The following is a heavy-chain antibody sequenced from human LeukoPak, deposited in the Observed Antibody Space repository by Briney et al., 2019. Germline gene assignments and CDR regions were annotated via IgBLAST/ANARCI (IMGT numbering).Heavy chain of an antibody. CDR3: ARAAPGSRIHYYYYYYMDV. D-gene: IGHD3-10*01. CDR1: GGSISSYY. V-gene: IGHV4-4*09. Sequence: PSETLSLTCTVSGGSISSYYWSWIRQPPGKGLEWIGYIYTSGSTNYNPSLKSRVTISVDTSKNQFSLKLSSVTAADTAVYYCARAAPGSRIHYYYYYYMDVWGKGTTVTASS. CDR2: IYTSGST. J-gene: IGHJ6*03.